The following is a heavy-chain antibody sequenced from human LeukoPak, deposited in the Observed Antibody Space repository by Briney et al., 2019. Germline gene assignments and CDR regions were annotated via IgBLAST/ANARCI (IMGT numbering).Heavy chain of an antibody. Sequence: PWGSLRLSCAASGFTFSSYGMHWVRQAPGKGLEWVAFIRYDGSNKYYADSVKGRFTISRDNSKNTLYLQMKSLRAEDTAVYYCARDLSGVTGYTYGRGIDYWGQGTLVTVSS. CDR3: ARDLSGVTGYTYGRGIDY. J-gene: IGHJ4*02. CDR1: GFTFSSYG. D-gene: IGHD5-18*01. CDR2: IRYDGSNK. V-gene: IGHV3-30*02.